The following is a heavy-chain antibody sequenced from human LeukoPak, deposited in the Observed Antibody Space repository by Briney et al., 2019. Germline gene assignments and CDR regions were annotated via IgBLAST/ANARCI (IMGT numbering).Heavy chain of an antibody. CDR1: GGSISSGSYY. D-gene: IGHD4-17*01. Sequence: PSETLSLTCTVSGGSISSGSYYWSWIRQPPGKGLEWIGYIYYSGSTNYNPSPKSRVTISVDTSKNQFSLKLSSVTAADTAVYYCARDRGWMGYGDYYFDYWGQGTLVTVSS. J-gene: IGHJ4*02. CDR2: IYYSGST. V-gene: IGHV4-61*01. CDR3: ARDRGWMGYGDYYFDY.